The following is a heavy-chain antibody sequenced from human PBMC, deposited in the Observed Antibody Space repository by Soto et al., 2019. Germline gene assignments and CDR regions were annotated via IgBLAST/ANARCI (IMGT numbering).Heavy chain of an antibody. CDR1: GFTFDDYA. CDR3: AKETSRISSSWSLAFDI. Sequence: GGSLRLSCAASGFTFDDYAMHWVRQAPGKGLEWVSLISWDGGSTYYADSVKGRFTISRDNSKNSRYLQMNSLRAENIALFYCAKETSRISSSWSLAFDIWGQGTMVTVSS. D-gene: IGHD6-13*01. CDR2: ISWDGGST. J-gene: IGHJ3*02. V-gene: IGHV3-43D*03.